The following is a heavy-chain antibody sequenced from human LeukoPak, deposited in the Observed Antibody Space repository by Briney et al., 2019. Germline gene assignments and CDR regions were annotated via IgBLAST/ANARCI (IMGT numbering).Heavy chain of an antibody. J-gene: IGHJ6*02. CDR2: MSYDGRHI. CDR3: ATDRYYTMNI. V-gene: IGHV3-30*04. Sequence: GGSLRLSCAASGFTFSSYAMHWVRQAPGKGLEWVALMSYDGRHIYYADSVKGRFTISRDNSKNTLFLQMNSLRVEDTAVYYCATDRYYTMNIWGQGTTVTVSS. CDR1: GFTFSSYA.